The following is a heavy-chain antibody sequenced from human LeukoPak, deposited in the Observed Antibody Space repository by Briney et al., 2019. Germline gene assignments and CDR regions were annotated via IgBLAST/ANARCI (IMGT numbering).Heavy chain of an antibody. Sequence: SETLSLTCTISGGSISDYYWGWIRQPPGKGLEWIGSIYYSGSTYYNPSLKSRVTISVDTSKNQFSLKLSSVTAADTAVYYCARLQLERRSYYYYMDVWGKGTTVTISS. V-gene: IGHV4-39*01. J-gene: IGHJ6*03. D-gene: IGHD1-1*01. CDR3: ARLQLERRSYYYYMDV. CDR2: IYYSGST. CDR1: GGSISDYY.